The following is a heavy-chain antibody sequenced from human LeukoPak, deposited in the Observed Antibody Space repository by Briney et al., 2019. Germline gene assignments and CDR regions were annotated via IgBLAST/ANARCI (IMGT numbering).Heavy chain of an antibody. D-gene: IGHD6-13*01. CDR2: IYHSGST. CDR3: ARQKQQLVGIDY. CDR1: GYSISSGYY. J-gene: IGHJ4*02. V-gene: IGHV4-38-2*02. Sequence: SETLSLTCTVSGYSISSGYYWGWIRQPPGKGLEWIGSIYHSGSTYYNPSLKSRVTISVDTSKNQFSLKLSSVTAADTAVYYCARQKQQLVGIDYWGQGTLVTVSS.